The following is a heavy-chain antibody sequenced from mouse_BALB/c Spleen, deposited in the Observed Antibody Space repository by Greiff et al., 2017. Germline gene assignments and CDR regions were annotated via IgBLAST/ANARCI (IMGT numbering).Heavy chain of an antibody. V-gene: IGHV1-12*01. Sequence: QVQLQQPGAELVKPGASVKMSCKASGYTFTSYNMHWVKQTPGQGLEWIGAIYPGNGDTSYNQKFKGKATLTADKSSSTAYMQLSSLTSEDSAVYYCARYKYGNYRGFDYWGQGTTLTVSS. CDR3: ARYKYGNYRGFDY. J-gene: IGHJ2*01. CDR2: IYPGNGDT. D-gene: IGHD2-10*02. CDR1: GYTFTSYN.